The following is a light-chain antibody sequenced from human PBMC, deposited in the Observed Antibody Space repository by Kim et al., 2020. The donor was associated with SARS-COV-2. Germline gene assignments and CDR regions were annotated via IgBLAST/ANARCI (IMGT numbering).Light chain of an antibody. CDR2: GNS. Sequence: QSVLTQPPSVSGAPGQRVTISCTGSSSNIGAGYDVHWYQHLPGTAPKLLIYGNSNRPSGVPDRFSGSQSGTSASLAITGLQAEDEADYYCQSYDSSLSGHVVFGGGTQLTVL. CDR3: QSYDSSLSGHVV. CDR1: SSNIGAGYD. J-gene: IGLJ2*01. V-gene: IGLV1-40*01.